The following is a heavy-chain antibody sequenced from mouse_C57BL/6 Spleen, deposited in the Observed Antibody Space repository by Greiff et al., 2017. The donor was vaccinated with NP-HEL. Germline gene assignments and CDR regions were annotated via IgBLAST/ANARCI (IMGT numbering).Heavy chain of an antibody. CDR2: ILPGSGST. D-gene: IGHD1-1*01. CDR3: ARGAGIYYYGSSYCAMDY. Sequence: QVQLKQSGAELMKPGASVKLSCKATGYTFTGYWIEWVKQRPGHGLEWIGEILPGSGSTNYNEKFKGKATFTADTSSNTAYMQLSSLTTEDSAIYYCARGAGIYYYGSSYCAMDYWGQGTSVTVSS. J-gene: IGHJ4*01. CDR1: GYTFTGYW. V-gene: IGHV1-9*01.